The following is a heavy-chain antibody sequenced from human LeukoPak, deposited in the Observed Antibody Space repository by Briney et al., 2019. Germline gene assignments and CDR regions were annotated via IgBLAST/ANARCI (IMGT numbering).Heavy chain of an antibody. CDR3: ARDSSSHKEFDY. J-gene: IGHJ4*02. V-gene: IGHV3-30-3*01. CDR2: ISYDGSNK. D-gene: IGHD6-6*01. Sequence: QSGGSLRLSCAASGFTFSSYAMHWVRQAPGKGLEWVAVISYDGSNKYYADSVKGRFTISRDNSKNTLYLQMNSLRAEDTAVYYCARDSSSHKEFDYWGQGTLVTVSS. CDR1: GFTFSSYA.